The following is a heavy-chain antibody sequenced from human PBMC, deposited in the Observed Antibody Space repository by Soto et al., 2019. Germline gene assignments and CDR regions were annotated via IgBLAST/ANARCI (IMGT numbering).Heavy chain of an antibody. D-gene: IGHD6-13*01. CDR2: TYPGDSDI. J-gene: IGHJ4*03. CDR3: ARFRAPRRQLISMSFHL. CDR1: GYDFTNYW. Sequence: PGESLKISCKASGYDFTNYWIAWVRQTPGRGLEWRGMTYPGDSDIRYNPSFRGRVTISADKSITSAFVQWGSLKASDSAIYYCARFRAPRRQLISMSFHLWGLGTLVTRLL. V-gene: IGHV5-51*01.